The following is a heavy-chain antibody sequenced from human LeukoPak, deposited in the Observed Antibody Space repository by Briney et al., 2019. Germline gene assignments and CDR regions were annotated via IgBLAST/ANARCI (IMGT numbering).Heavy chain of an antibody. V-gene: IGHV1-2*02. Sequence: ASVTVSCKASANTLRYYMHWVRQAPGQGLEWMGWINPNSGGTNYAQKFQGRVTMTRDTSISTAFMELSRLRSDDTAVYYCARDLSITMVRAPFHWGPGGPVTVCS. CDR1: ANTLRYY. CDR2: INPNSGGT. D-gene: IGHD3-10*01. CDR3: ARDLSITMVRAPFH. J-gene: IGHJ4*02.